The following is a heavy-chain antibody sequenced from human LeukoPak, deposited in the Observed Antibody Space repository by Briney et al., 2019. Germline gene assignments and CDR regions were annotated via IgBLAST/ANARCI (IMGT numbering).Heavy chain of an antibody. J-gene: IGHJ4*02. CDR2: INPNSGGT. D-gene: IGHD6-19*01. Sequence: ASVKVSCKASGYTFTSYDINWVRQAPGQGLEWMGWINPNSGGTNYAQKFQGRVTMTRDTSINTAYMELSSLRSDDTAVYYCARARYSSPAGYWGQGTLVTVSS. V-gene: IGHV1-2*02. CDR1: GYTFTSYD. CDR3: ARARYSSPAGY.